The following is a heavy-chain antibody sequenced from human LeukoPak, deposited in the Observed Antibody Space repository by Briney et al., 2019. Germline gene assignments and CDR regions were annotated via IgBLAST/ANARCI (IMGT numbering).Heavy chain of an antibody. CDR3: ARGLELPL. D-gene: IGHD1-7*01. CDR2: INRVGGT. Sequence: SETLALTCAVHGGSFSDHYWNWIRQPPGKGLEWIGEINRVGGTNYNPSLKSRVTISVDTSKNQFSLKLSSVTAADTAVYYCARGLELPLWGQDPWSPSPQ. V-gene: IGHV4-34*01. CDR1: GGSFSDHY. J-gene: IGHJ4*02.